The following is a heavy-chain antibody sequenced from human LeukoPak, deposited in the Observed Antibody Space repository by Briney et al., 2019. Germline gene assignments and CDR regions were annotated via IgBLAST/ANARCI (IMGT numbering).Heavy chain of an antibody. Sequence: QLGGSLRLSCAASGFTFSGYTMSWVRHAPGKGLEWVSAISSDGVNTFYADSVKGRLTISRGNSKNTLFLQMNSLRAEDTAVYYCAKGNPLVRYGMDVWGQGTRVTVSS. CDR2: ISSDGVNT. V-gene: IGHV3-23*01. D-gene: IGHD3-10*01. J-gene: IGHJ6*02. CDR1: GFTFSGYT. CDR3: AKGNPLVRYGMDV.